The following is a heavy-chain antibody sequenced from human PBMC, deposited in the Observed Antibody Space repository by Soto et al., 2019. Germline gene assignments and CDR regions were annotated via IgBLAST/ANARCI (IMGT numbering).Heavy chain of an antibody. J-gene: IGHJ6*02. Sequence: ASVKVSCKVSGYTLTELSMHWVRQAPGKGLEWMGGFDPEDGETIYAQKFQGRVTMTEDTSTDTAYMELSSLRSEDTAVYYCATVPRITIFGVVIYYYYGMDVWGQGTTVTVS. CDR1: GYTLTELS. CDR3: ATVPRITIFGVVIYYYYGMDV. D-gene: IGHD3-3*01. CDR2: FDPEDGET. V-gene: IGHV1-24*01.